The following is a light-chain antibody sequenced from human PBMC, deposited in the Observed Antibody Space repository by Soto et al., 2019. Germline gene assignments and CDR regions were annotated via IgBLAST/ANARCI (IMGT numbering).Light chain of an antibody. J-gene: IGKJ1*01. CDR3: QQYHNSPRT. CDR2: AAS. Sequence: EIVLTQSPGTLSLSPGERATLSCRASQSVSSGFLAWYQQKPGQAPRLLIYAASARATGIPDRFSGSGSGKDFTLTVSRLEPEDFAVYYCQQYHNSPRTFGQGTKV. V-gene: IGKV3-20*01. CDR1: QSVSSGF.